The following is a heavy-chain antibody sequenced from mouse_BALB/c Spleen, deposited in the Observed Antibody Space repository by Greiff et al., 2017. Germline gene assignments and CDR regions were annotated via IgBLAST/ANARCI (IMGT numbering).Heavy chain of an antibody. CDR3: NGVMGDYDVGYAMDY. D-gene: IGHD2-4*01. CDR1: GFNIKDYY. V-gene: IGHV14-4*02. CDR2: IDPENGDT. J-gene: IGHJ4*01. Sequence: EVQLQQSGAELVRSGASVKLSCTASGFNIKDYYMHWVKQRPEQGLEWIGWIDPENGDTEYAPKFQGKATMTADTSSNTAYLQLSSLTSEDTAVYDCNGVMGDYDVGYAMDYWGQGTSVTVSS.